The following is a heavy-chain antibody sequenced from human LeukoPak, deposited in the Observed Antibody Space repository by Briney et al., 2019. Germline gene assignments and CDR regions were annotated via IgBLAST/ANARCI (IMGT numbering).Heavy chain of an antibody. CDR3: AKGIWFGSILTSPPTDY. CDR1: GFTFDDYA. V-gene: IGHV3-9*01. CDR2: ISWNSGSI. D-gene: IGHD3-10*01. Sequence: QPGGSLRLSYAASGFTFDDYAMHWVRQAPGKGLEWVSGISWNSGSIGYADSVKGRFTISRDNAKNSLYLQMNSLRAEDTALYYCAKGIWFGSILTSPPTDYCGQGTLVTVSS. J-gene: IGHJ4*02.